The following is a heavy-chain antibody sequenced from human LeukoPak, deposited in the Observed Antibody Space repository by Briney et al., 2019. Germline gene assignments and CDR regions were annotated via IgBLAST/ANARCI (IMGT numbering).Heavy chain of an antibody. CDR2: ISPTGSTT. CDR1: GFSFSGHW. J-gene: IGHJ4*02. CDR3: ARGPNSNWSGLDF. Sequence: GGSLRLSCIASGFSFSGHWMHWARQLAGKGLVWVSRISPTGSTTSYADSVKGRFTVSRDNAKNTLYLQVNNPRAEDTAVYYCARGPNSNWSGLDFWGQGTLLTVSS. D-gene: IGHD6-6*01. V-gene: IGHV3-74*01.